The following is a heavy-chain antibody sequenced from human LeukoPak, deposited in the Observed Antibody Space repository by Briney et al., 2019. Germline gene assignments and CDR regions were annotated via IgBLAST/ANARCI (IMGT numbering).Heavy chain of an antibody. CDR3: ARDGHGVPLDY. Sequence: GGSLRLSCAASGVSFSSYAMHWVRQAPGKGLEWVAVISYDGTEKYYGDSVKGRFTVSRDNSKNTLYLQMNSLRAEDTALYYCARDGHGVPLDYWGQGTLVTVSP. D-gene: IGHD4-17*01. J-gene: IGHJ4*02. V-gene: IGHV3-30-3*01. CDR1: GVSFSSYA. CDR2: ISYDGTEK.